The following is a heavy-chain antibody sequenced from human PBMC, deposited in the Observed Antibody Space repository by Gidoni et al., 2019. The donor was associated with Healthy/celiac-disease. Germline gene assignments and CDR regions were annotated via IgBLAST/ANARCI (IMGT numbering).Heavy chain of an antibody. J-gene: IGHJ6*02. CDR1: GFTFSSYS. D-gene: IGHD2-8*01. CDR3: ARKDGVSDV. CDR2: ISSSSSYI. Sequence: EVQLVESGGGLVKPGGSLRLSCAASGFTFSSYSMNWVRQAPGKGLEWVSSISSSSSYIDYADSVKGRFTISRDNAKNSLYLQMNSLRAEDTAVYYCARKDGVSDVWGQGTTVTVSS. V-gene: IGHV3-21*01.